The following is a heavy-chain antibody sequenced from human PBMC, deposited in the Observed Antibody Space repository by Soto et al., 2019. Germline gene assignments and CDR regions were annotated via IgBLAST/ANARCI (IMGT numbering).Heavy chain of an antibody. D-gene: IGHD5-12*01. J-gene: IGHJ4*02. CDR2: IYYSGST. CDR1: GGSISSSSYY. V-gene: IGHV4-39*02. Sequence: PSETLSLTCTVSGGSISSSSYYWGWIRQPPGKGLEWIGSIYYSGSTYYNPSLKSRVTISVDTSKNQFSLKLSSVIAADTAVYYCAREREYSGYDRGDFDYWGQGTLVTVSS. CDR3: AREREYSGYDRGDFDY.